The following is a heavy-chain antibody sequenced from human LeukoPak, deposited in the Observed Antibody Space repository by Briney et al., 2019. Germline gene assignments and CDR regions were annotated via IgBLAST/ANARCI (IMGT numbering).Heavy chain of an antibody. Sequence: ASVKVSCKASGYTFTGYYMHWVRQAPGQGLEWMGWINPNSGGTNYAQKFQGRVTMTRDTSISTAYRELSRLRSDDTAVYYCAGPLSGDYGPIDYWGQGPLVPVSS. CDR2: INPNSGGT. CDR3: AGPLSGDYGPIDY. CDR1: GYTFTGYY. D-gene: IGHD4-17*01. V-gene: IGHV1-2*02. J-gene: IGHJ4*02.